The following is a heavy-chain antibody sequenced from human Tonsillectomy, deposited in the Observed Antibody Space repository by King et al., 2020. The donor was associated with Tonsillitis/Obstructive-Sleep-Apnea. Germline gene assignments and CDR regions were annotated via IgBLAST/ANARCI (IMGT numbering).Heavy chain of an antibody. Sequence: VQLVESGGGVVQPGRSLRLSCAASGLTFSSYGMHWVRQAPGKGLEWVAVISYDGSNKYYADSVKGRFTISRDNSKNTLYLQMNSLRVEDTAVYYCAKSPWDSYGSAPVGNYMDVWGKGTTVTVSS. CDR2: ISYDGSNK. CDR1: GLTFSSYG. D-gene: IGHD3-10*01. CDR3: AKSPWDSYGSAPVGNYMDV. J-gene: IGHJ6*03. V-gene: IGHV3-30*18.